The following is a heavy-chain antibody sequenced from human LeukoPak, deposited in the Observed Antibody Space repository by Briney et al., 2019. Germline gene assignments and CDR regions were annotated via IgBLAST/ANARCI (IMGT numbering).Heavy chain of an antibody. Sequence: SVKVSCKASGGTFSSYAISWVRQAPGQGLEWMGGIIPIFGTANYAQKFQGRVTITADKSTSTAYMELSSLRSEDTAVYYCARRPYLETSPFDPWGQGTLVTVSS. CDR3: ARRPYLETSPFDP. CDR1: GGTFSSYA. V-gene: IGHV1-69*06. D-gene: IGHD3-3*01. J-gene: IGHJ5*02. CDR2: IIPIFGTA.